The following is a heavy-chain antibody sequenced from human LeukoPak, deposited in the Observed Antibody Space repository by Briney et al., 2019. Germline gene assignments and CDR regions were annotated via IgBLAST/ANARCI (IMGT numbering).Heavy chain of an antibody. Sequence: GGSLRLSCAASGFTFSSYAMSWVRQAPGKGLEWVSSIGSSSSYIYYADSVKGRFTISRDNSKSTLYLEMNSLRAEDTAIYYCAKNPLVSGTIYFDSWGQGTLLTVSS. CDR1: GFTFSSYA. D-gene: IGHD6-19*01. CDR2: IGSSSSYI. J-gene: IGHJ4*02. V-gene: IGHV3-23*01. CDR3: AKNPLVSGTIYFDS.